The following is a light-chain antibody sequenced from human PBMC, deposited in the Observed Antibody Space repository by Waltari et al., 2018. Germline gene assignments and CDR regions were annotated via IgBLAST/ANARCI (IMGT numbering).Light chain of an antibody. V-gene: IGLV4-69*01. CDR3: QTGGHGTWV. CDR1: SGYSSIV. J-gene: IGLJ3*02. Sequence: LVLTQSSSASASLGASVKLTCTLSSGYSSIVIEWLQQQPGKGPRYLMKVNSDGSHRKGDDIPDRFSASNSGTEYYLTISSLQSEDEADYYCQTGGHGTWVFGGGTKLTVL. CDR2: VNSDGSH.